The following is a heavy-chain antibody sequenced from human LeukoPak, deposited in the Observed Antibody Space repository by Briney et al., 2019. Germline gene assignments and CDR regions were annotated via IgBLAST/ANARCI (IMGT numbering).Heavy chain of an antibody. CDR2: IKDDGSAN. D-gene: IGHD6-19*01. V-gene: IGHV3-7*01. J-gene: IGHJ4*02. CDR3: ARQKSGVAVAGPGDH. Sequence: GGSLRLSCAASGFAFSTYWMKWVRQAPGKGLEWVASIKDDGSANYYVDSVKGRFTISRDNAKNSLYLRMNGLRVEDTAVYYCARQKSGVAVAGPGDHWGQGTLVTVSS. CDR1: GFAFSTYW.